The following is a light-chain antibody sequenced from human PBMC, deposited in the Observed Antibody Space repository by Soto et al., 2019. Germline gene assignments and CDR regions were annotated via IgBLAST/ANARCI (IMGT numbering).Light chain of an antibody. CDR2: DAS. J-gene: IGKJ5*01. V-gene: IGKV3-11*01. CDR1: QSVNIY. CDR3: QQRMLWPPIT. Sequence: EVVLTQSPATLSLSPGERATLSCRASQSVNIYLAWYQQKPGQPPRLLIHDASSRATGIPARFSGSGSGTDFTLTISSLEPEDFAIYDCQQRMLWPPITFGQGTRLEIK.